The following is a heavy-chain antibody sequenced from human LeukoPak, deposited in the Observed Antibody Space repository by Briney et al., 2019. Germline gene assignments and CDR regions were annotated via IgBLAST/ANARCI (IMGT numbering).Heavy chain of an antibody. Sequence: GASVKVSCKASGYTFTSYDINWVRQATGQGLEWMGWMNPNSGNTGYAQKFQGRVTITRNTSISTAYMEMSSLRSEDTAVYYCARGRKSSGWKIKNYYFDYWGQGTLVTVSS. D-gene: IGHD6-19*01. J-gene: IGHJ4*02. CDR2: MNPNSGNT. CDR1: GYTFTSYD. V-gene: IGHV1-8*03. CDR3: ARGRKSSGWKIKNYYFDY.